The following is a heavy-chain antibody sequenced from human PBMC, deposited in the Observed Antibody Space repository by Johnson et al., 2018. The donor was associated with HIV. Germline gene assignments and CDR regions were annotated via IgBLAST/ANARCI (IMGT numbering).Heavy chain of an antibody. CDR2: ISSGGST. V-gene: IGHV3-69-1*01. J-gene: IGHJ3*02. D-gene: IGHD7-27*01. Sequence: ASGFTFSDYYMNWIRQAPGKGLQWVSYISSGGSTYYADSVKGRFTISRDNSKNTLYLQMNSLRAEDTAVYYCAKGLNWGGDAFDIWGQGTMVTVSS. CDR1: GFTFSDYY. CDR3: AKGLNWGGDAFDI.